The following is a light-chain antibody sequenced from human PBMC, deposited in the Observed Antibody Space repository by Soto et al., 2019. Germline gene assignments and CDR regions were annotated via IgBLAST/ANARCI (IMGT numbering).Light chain of an antibody. CDR2: GST. CDR3: SLYTSENTYV. CDR1: SSNIGAGYD. J-gene: IGLJ1*01. Sequence: QAVVTQPPSVSGAPGQRVTISCTGSSSNIGAGYDVHWYQQLPGTAPKLLIYGSTKRPSGVPDRFSGSKSATSASLAISGLQAADEADYYCSLYTSENTYVFGTGTKVTVL. V-gene: IGLV1-40*01.